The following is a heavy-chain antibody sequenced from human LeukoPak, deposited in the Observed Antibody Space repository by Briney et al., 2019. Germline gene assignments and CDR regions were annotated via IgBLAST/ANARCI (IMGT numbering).Heavy chain of an antibody. Sequence: GGSLRLSCAASGFTFSRHWMHWVRQAPGKGLVWISRINSDASDANYADFVKGRFTISRDNAKNTVYLQINSLRDEDTAVYYCARICSSTDCLIPDWGQGTLVTVSS. V-gene: IGHV3-74*01. CDR3: ARICSSTDCLIPD. CDR1: GFTFSRHW. D-gene: IGHD2-2*01. J-gene: IGHJ4*02. CDR2: INSDASDA.